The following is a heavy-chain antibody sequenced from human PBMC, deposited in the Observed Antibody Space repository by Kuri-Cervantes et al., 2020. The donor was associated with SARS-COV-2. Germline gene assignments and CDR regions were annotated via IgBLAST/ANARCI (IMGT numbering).Heavy chain of an antibody. CDR3: AREWITMVRGPFDY. D-gene: IGHD3-10*01. J-gene: IGHJ4*02. V-gene: IGHV1-2*02. CDR2: INPNSGGT. Sequence: ALVKVSCKASGGTFSSYYMHWVRQAPGQGLEWMGWINPNSGGTNYAQKFQGRVTMTRDTSISTAYMELSRLRSDDTAVYYCAREWITMVRGPFDYWGQGTLVTVSS. CDR1: GGTFSSYY.